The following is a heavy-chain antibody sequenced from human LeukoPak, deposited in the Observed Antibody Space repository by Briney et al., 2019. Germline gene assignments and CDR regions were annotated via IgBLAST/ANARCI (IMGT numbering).Heavy chain of an antibody. CDR2: ISSSGSTI. Sequence: PGGSLRLSCAASGFTFSSYEMNWVRQAPGKGLEWVSYISSSGSTIYYADSVKGRFTISRDNAKNSLYLQMNSLRAEDTAVYYCAKSRSLGGLAALWGQGTLVTVSS. V-gene: IGHV3-48*03. CDR1: GFTFSSYE. D-gene: IGHD6-6*01. CDR3: AKSRSLGGLAAL. J-gene: IGHJ4*02.